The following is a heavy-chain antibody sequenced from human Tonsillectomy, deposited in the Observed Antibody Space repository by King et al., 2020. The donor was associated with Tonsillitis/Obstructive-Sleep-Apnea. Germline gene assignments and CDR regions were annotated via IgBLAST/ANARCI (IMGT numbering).Heavy chain of an antibody. Sequence: VQLQQWGAGLLKPSETLSLTCAVYGGSFSGYFWSWIRQPPGKGLEWIGEIIHFGSTNYNPSLKSRVTISVDTSKNQFSLKLSSVTAADTAVYYCARLDLVTMVQGDSFDIWGRGTTVTVSS. V-gene: IGHV4-34*12. CDR3: ARLDLVTMVQGDSFDI. J-gene: IGHJ3*02. CDR2: IIHFGST. D-gene: IGHD3-10*01. CDR1: GGSFSGYF.